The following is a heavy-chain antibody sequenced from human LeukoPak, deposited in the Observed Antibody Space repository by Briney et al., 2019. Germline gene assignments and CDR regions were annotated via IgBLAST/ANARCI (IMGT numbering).Heavy chain of an antibody. J-gene: IGHJ4*02. D-gene: IGHD3-22*01. CDR1: GASISSYY. CDR3: ARAWYYYDSSGYYPFDY. CDR2: INHSGST. V-gene: IGHV4-34*01. Sequence: KPSETLSLTCTVSGASISSYYWSWIRQPPGKGLEWIGEINHSGSTNYNPSLKSRVTISVDTSKNQFSLKLSSVTAADTAVYYCARAWYYYDSSGYYPFDYWGQGTLVTVSS.